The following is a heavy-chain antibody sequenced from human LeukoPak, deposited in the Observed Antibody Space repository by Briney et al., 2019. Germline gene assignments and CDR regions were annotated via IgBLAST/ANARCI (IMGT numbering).Heavy chain of an antibody. CDR1: GYTFTSYG. V-gene: IGHV1-69*05. Sequence: GASVKVSCKASGYTFTSYGISWVRQAPGQGLEWMGRIIPIFGTANYAQKFQGRVTITTDESTSTAYMELSSLRSEDTAVYYRARDGEMDYGDYGGAFDIWGQGTMVTVSS. D-gene: IGHD4-17*01. J-gene: IGHJ3*02. CDR3: ARDGEMDYGDYGGAFDI. CDR2: IIPIFGTA.